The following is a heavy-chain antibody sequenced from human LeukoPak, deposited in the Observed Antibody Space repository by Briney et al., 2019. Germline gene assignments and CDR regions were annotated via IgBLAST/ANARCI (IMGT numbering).Heavy chain of an antibody. V-gene: IGHV1-2*02. CDR3: ARAIAVAAFDY. Sequence: ASVKVSCKASGYTFTGYYMHWVRQPPGQGLEWMGWINPDSGDTNYAQKFQGRVTMTRDTSISTAYMELSRLRSDDTAVYYCARAIAVAAFDYWGQGTLVTVSS. D-gene: IGHD6-19*01. J-gene: IGHJ4*02. CDR2: INPDSGDT. CDR1: GYTFTGYY.